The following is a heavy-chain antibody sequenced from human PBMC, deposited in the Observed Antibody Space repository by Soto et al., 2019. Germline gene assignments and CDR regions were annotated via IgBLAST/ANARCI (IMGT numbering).Heavy chain of an antibody. V-gene: IGHV1-24*01. D-gene: IGHD3-22*01. CDR1: GYTLTELS. CDR2: FDPEDGET. CDR3: ATVPKRSYYYYFDY. J-gene: IGHJ4*02. Sequence: ASVKVSCKVSGYTLTELSMHWVRQAPGKGLEWMGGFDPEDGETIYAQKFQGRVTMTEDTSTDTAYMELSSLRSEDTAVYYCATVPKRSYYYYFDYWGQGTLVTVSS.